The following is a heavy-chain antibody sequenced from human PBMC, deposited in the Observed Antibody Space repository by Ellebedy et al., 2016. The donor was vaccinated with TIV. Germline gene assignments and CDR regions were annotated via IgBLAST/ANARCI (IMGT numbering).Heavy chain of an antibody. CDR1: GFSVSSIY. CDR2: IYDSGAT. D-gene: IGHD3-22*01. Sequence: GGSLRLSCAASGFSVSSIYMSWVRQAPGKGPEWVSLIYDSGATRYADSVKGRFTISRDNSKNTLYLQMNNLRVEDTAVCYCARGGSGYYWALAYWGQGTLVTVSS. J-gene: IGHJ4*02. CDR3: ARGGSGYYWALAY. V-gene: IGHV3-66*01.